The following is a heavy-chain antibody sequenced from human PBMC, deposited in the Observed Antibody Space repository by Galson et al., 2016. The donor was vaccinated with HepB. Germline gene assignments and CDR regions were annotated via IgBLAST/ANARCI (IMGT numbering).Heavy chain of an antibody. CDR3: ARQDTPIAHFDS. J-gene: IGHJ4*02. Sequence: QSGAEVKKPGESLKISCKASGYNFIRYWIGWVRQMPGKGPEWMGIIFPGDSDIRYSPSFRGQVTISVDKSINTAYLQWSSLRASDTAMYYCARQDTPIAHFDSWGQGTLVSVSS. CDR2: IFPGDSDI. D-gene: IGHD3-16*02. V-gene: IGHV5-51*01. CDR1: GYNFIRYW.